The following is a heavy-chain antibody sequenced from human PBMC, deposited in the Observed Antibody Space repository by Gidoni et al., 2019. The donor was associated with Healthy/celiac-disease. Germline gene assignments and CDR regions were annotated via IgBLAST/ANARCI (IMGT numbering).Heavy chain of an antibody. CDR2: INHSGST. CDR1: GGSFSGYY. V-gene: IGHV4-34*01. CDR3: ARVDVVVPAAIRYPYYYYGMDV. D-gene: IGHD2-2*02. J-gene: IGHJ6*02. Sequence: QVQLQQWGAGLLKPSETLSLTCAVYGGSFSGYYWSWIRQPPGKGLEWIGEINHSGSTNYNPSLKSRVTISVDTSKNQFSLKLSSVTAADTAVYYCARVDVVVPAAIRYPYYYYGMDVWGQGTTVTVSS.